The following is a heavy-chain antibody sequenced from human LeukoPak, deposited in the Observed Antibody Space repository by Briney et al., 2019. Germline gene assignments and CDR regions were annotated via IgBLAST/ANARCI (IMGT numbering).Heavy chain of an antibody. J-gene: IGHJ4*02. CDR1: GFFFTNAW. D-gene: IGHD6-19*01. CDR2: ISGSGDST. CDR3: ARRSGIAVAGAFDH. V-gene: IGHV3-23*01. Sequence: PGGSLRLSCAASGFFFTNAWMTWVRQAPGKGLEWVSGISGSGDSTYYADSVKGRFTISIDNSKNTLYLQIDGLRSEDTAVYYCARRSGIAVAGAFDHWGQGTLVTVSS.